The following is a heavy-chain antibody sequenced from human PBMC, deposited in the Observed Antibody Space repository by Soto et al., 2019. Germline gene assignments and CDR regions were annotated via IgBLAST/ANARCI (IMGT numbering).Heavy chain of an antibody. CDR1: GVSFNNNG. D-gene: IGHD3-10*01. CDR2: VSPPFRTS. CDR3: ARVLYYGSGSDSPYGMDV. V-gene: IGHV1-69*01. Sequence: QVQLVPSGAEVKKPGSSVKVSCKTSGVSFNNNGIGWVRQAPGHGLEWMGGVSPPFRTSNYARKFQGRISITADASTGTVNMELSSMPSDDTAQYYCARVLYYGSGSDSPYGMDVWGQGTTVTVSS. J-gene: IGHJ6*02.